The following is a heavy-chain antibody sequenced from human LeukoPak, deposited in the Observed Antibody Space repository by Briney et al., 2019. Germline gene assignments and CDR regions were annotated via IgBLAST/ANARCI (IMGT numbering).Heavy chain of an antibody. CDR3: ARERGYSYGYFFDY. Sequence: PGRSLRLSCAASGFTFSSYGMHWVRQAPGKGLEWEAVISYDGSNKYYVDSVKGRFTISRDNAKNSLYLQMNSLRAEDTAVYYCARERGYSYGYFFDYWGQGTLVTVSP. J-gene: IGHJ4*02. D-gene: IGHD5-18*01. CDR2: ISYDGSNK. V-gene: IGHV3-30*03. CDR1: GFTFSSYG.